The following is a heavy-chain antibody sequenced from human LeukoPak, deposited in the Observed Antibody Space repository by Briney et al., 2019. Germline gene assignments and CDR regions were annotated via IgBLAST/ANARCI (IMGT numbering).Heavy chain of an antibody. CDR1: GFTFSSYE. CDR3: AKDDYQNYYDSSGYVFDY. J-gene: IGHJ4*02. V-gene: IGHV3-48*03. CDR2: ISSSGSTI. Sequence: GGSLRLSCAASGFTFSSYEMNWVRQAPGKGLEWVSYISSSGSTIYYADSVKGRFTISRDNSKNTLYLQMNSLRAEDTAVYYCAKDDYQNYYDSSGYVFDYWGQGTLVTVSS. D-gene: IGHD3-22*01.